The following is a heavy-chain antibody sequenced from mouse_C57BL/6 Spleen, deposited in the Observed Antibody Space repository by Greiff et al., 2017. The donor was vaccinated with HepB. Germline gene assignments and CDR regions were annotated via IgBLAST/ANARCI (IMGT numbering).Heavy chain of an antibody. CDR3: FITTVVFDY. V-gene: IGHV1-15*01. CDR2: IDPETGGT. D-gene: IGHD1-1*01. CDR1: GYTFTDYE. J-gene: IGHJ2*01. Sequence: VQLQQSGAELVRPGASVTLSCKASGYTFTDYEMHWVKQTPVHGLEWIGAIDPETGGTAYNQKVKGKAILTADKSSSTAYMELRSLTSEDSAVYWPFITTVVFDYWGQGTTLTVSS.